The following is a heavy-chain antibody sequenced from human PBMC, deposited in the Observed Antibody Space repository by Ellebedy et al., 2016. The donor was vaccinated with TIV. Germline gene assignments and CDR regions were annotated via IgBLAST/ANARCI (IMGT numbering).Heavy chain of an antibody. V-gene: IGHV7-4-1*02. CDR1: GYTFTSHP. CDR2: INTNTGNT. Sequence: AASVKVSCKASGYTFTSHPLNWVRQAPGRGLEWMGWINTNTGNTDSVPGFTGRFVFSLDTSVRTAYLQISSLQAEDTAIYYCARDRYYGGNYRGIDYWGQGTLVTVSS. D-gene: IGHD4-23*01. J-gene: IGHJ4*02. CDR3: ARDRYYGGNYRGIDY.